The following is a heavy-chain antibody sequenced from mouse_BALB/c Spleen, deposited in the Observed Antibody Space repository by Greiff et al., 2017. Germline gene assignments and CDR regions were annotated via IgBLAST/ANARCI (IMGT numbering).Heavy chain of an antibody. CDR2: ISSGGSYT. CDR1: GFTFSSYG. V-gene: IGHV5-6*02. J-gene: IGHJ1*01. Sequence: DVMLVESGGDLVKPGGSLKLSCAASGFTFSSYGMSWVRQTPDKRLEWVATISSGGSYTYYPDSVKGRFTISRDNAKNTLYLQMSSLKSEDTAMYYCARPMVTTSLYWYFDVWGAGTTVTVSS. D-gene: IGHD2-2*01. CDR3: ARPMVTTSLYWYFDV.